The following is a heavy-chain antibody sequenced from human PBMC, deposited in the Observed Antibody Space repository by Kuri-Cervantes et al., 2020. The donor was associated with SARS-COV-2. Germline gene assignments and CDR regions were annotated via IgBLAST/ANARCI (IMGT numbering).Heavy chain of an antibody. V-gene: IGHV3-48*01. CDR1: GFTFSSYS. Sequence: GESLKISCAASGFTFSSYSMNWVRQAPGKGLEWVSYISSSSSTIYYADSVKGRFTISRDNAKNSLYLQMNSLRAEDTAVYYCARCPSSSWSSDAFDIWGQGTMVTVSS. J-gene: IGHJ3*02. CDR3: ARCPSSSWSSDAFDI. D-gene: IGHD6-13*01. CDR2: ISSSSSTI.